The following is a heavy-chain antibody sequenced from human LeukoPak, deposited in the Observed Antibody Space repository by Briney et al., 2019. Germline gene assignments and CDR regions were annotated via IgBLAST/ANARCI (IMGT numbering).Heavy chain of an antibody. Sequence: SETLSLTCTVSGGSISSSSYYWGWIRQPPGKGLEWIGYIYYSGSTNYNPSLKSRVTISVDTSKNQFSLKLSSVTAADTAVYYCARGSSWEFDYWGQGTLVTVSS. J-gene: IGHJ4*02. V-gene: IGHV4-61*05. CDR2: IYYSGST. CDR1: GGSISSSSYY. D-gene: IGHD6-13*01. CDR3: ARGSSWEFDY.